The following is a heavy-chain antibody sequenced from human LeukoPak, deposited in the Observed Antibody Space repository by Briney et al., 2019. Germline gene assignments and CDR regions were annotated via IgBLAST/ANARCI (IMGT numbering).Heavy chain of an antibody. CDR2: ISAYNGNT. D-gene: IGHD6-19*01. V-gene: IGHV1-18*01. CDR1: GYTFTSYG. CDR3: AREGRYSSGWYLGYYFDY. Sequence: ASVKVSCKAPGYTFTSYGISWVRQAPGQGLEWMGWISAYNGNTNYAQKLQGRVTMTTDTSTSTAYMELRSLRSDDTAVYYCAREGRYSSGWYLGYYFDYWGQGTLVTVSS. J-gene: IGHJ4*02.